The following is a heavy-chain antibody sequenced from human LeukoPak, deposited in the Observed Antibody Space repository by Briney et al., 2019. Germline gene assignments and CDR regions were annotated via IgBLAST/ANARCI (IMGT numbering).Heavy chain of an antibody. CDR2: IYYSGST. CDR3: ARHLAARYYFDY. Sequence: PSETLSLTCTVSGGSISSYYWSWIRQPPGKGLEWIGYIYYSGSTNYNPSLKSRVTISVDTSKNQFSLKLSSVTAADTAVYYCARHLAARYYFDYWGQGTLVTVSS. J-gene: IGHJ4*02. V-gene: IGHV4-59*01. D-gene: IGHD6-25*01. CDR1: GGSISSYY.